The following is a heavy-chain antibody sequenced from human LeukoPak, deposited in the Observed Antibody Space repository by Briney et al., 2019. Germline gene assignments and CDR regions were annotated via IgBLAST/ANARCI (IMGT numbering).Heavy chain of an antibody. CDR2: ITRDGSST. Sequence: GGSLRLSCAASGFTFSSSWMRWVRQAPGKGLVWVSRITRDGSSTTYADSVKGRFTTSRDNAKNTLYLQMDSLRDDDTAVYYCARDPGYESWSPFWGGMDVWGNGTTVIVSS. J-gene: IGHJ6*04. CDR1: GFTFSSSW. CDR3: ARDPGYESWSPFWGGMDV. V-gene: IGHV3-74*01. D-gene: IGHD3-16*01.